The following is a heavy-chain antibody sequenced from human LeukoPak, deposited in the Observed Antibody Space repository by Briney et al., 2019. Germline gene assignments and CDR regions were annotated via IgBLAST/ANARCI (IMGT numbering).Heavy chain of an antibody. Sequence: SETLSLTCTVSDGSISSSSYNWAWIRQPPGKGLEWIGTIYYSGNTYYNPSLKSRVTISVDTSKIQFSLKVSSVTATDTAVYYCARGSDWYNYWGQGTLVTVSS. CDR2: IYYSGNT. D-gene: IGHD6-19*01. CDR1: DGSISSSSYN. CDR3: ARGSDWYNY. V-gene: IGHV4-39*01. J-gene: IGHJ4*02.